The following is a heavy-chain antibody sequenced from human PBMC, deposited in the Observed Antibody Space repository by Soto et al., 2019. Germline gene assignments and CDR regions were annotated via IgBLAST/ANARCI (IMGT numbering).Heavy chain of an antibody. V-gene: IGHV4-31*03. CDR2: IYYSGST. D-gene: IGHD6-13*01. CDR3: SRGAAGMGAFDI. CDR1: GGSISSGGYY. J-gene: IGHJ3*02. Sequence: QVQLQESGPGLVKPSQTLSLTCTVSGGSISSGGYYWSWIRQHPGKGLEWIGYIYYSGSTYYNPSLKSRVTISVDTSKNQFSLKLSSVTAADSAVYYCSRGAAGMGAFDIWGQGTMVTVSS.